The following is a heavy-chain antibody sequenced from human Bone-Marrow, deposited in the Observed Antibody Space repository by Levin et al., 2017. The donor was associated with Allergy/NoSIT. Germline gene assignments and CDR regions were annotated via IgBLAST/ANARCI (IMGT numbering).Heavy chain of an antibody. J-gene: IGHJ6*02. Sequence: SQTLSLTCKVSGGSINSGDYYWSWIRQQPGPGLEWMGYIYYSGNTYYNPSLKSRIIISVDSSKNLFSLKLSSVTAADTAIYYCARDQVIAAGGNYYQYYGMDVWGQGTTVTVSS. CDR2: IYYSGNT. CDR1: GGSINSGDYY. V-gene: IGHV4-31*03. CDR3: ARDQVIAAGGNYYQYYGMDV. D-gene: IGHD6-13*01.